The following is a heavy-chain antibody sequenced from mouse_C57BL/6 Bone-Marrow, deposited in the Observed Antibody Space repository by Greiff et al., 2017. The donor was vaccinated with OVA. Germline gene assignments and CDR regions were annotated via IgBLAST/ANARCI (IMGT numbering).Heavy chain of an antibody. CDR2: IWRGGST. Sequence: VMLVESGPGLVQPSQSLSITCTVSGFSLTSYGVHWVRQSPGKGLEWLGVIWRGGSTDYNAAFISRLSISKANSKSQVFFKMNSLQADVTAIYYCARSYGYDGFAYWGQGTLVTVSA. V-gene: IGHV2-2*01. CDR1: GFSLTSYG. J-gene: IGHJ3*01. CDR3: ARSYGYDGFAY. D-gene: IGHD2-2*01.